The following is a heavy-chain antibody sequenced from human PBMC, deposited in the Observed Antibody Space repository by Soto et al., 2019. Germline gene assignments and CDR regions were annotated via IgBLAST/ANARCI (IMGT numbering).Heavy chain of an antibody. D-gene: IGHD6-19*01. V-gene: IGHV3-72*01. CDR1: GLIRGEHY. CDR2: IRNKANSYTT. J-gene: IGHJ6*02. CDR3: ARFLVAGPYFYGMDV. Sequence: EVQLVESGGGVVQPGGSLRRSCAASGLIRGEHYTDWVRQAPGKGLEWIGRIRNKANSYTTEYAATVKGRFTISRDESKNSVDLQMNRLKTEDTAMYYCARFLVAGPYFYGMDVWGRGTTGTVSS.